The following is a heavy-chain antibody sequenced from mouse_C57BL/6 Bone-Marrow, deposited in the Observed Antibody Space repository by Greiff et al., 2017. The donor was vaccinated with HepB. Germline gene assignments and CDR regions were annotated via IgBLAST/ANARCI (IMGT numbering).Heavy chain of an antibody. J-gene: IGHJ1*03. CDR2: INPNNGGT. CDR3: ASPYDYDDGWYFDV. CDR1: GYTFTDYN. D-gene: IGHD2-4*01. V-gene: IGHV1-18*01. Sequence: VQLQQSGPELVKPGASVKIPCKASGYTFTDYNMDWVKQSHGKSLEWIGDINPNNGGTIYNQKFKGKATLTVDKSSSTAYMELRSLTSEDTAVYYCASPYDYDDGWYFDVWGTGTTVTVSS.